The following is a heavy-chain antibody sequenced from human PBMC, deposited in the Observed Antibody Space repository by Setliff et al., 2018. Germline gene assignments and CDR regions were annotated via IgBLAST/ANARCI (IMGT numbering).Heavy chain of an antibody. J-gene: IGHJ6*02. Sequence: GGSLRLSCAASGFTFSSYSMNWVRQAPGKGLEWVSSISSSSSYIYYADSVKGRFTISRDNAKNSLYLQMNSLRAEDTAVYYCARDSSRIQDTYYYYFGMDVWGQGTPVTVS. CDR1: GFTFSSYS. CDR3: ARDSSRIQDTYYYYFGMDV. V-gene: IGHV3-21*01. CDR2: ISSSSSYI. D-gene: IGHD5-18*01.